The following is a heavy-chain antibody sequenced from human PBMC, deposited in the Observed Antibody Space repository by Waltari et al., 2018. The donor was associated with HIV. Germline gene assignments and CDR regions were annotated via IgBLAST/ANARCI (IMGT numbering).Heavy chain of an antibody. D-gene: IGHD4-17*01. J-gene: IGHJ6*02. CDR3: ARDSGLYGTYSHGMDV. Sequence: QVQLQESGPGLVKPSQTLSLTCPVSGGSVSSDSHYWSWIRQHPGKGLEWIGYIYYSGRTYYNPSLRSRVIISIDTSQNQFSLELTSVTAADTAVYYCARDSGLYGTYSHGMDVWGQGTTVTVSS. CDR2: IYYSGRT. CDR1: GGSVSSDSHY. V-gene: IGHV4-31*03.